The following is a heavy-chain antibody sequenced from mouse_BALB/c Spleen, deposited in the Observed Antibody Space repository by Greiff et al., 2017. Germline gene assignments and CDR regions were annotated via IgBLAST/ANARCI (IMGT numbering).Heavy chain of an antibody. Sequence: EVQGVESGGGLVKPGGSLKLSCAASGFAFSSYDMSWVRQTPEKRLEWVAYISSGGGSTYYPDTVKGRFTISRDNAKNTLYLQMSSLKSEDTAMYYCARHEVRRYYFDYWGQGTTLTVSS. CDR3: ARHEVRRYYFDY. CDR2: ISSGGGST. CDR1: GFAFSSYD. D-gene: IGHD2-14*01. J-gene: IGHJ2*01. V-gene: IGHV5-12-1*01.